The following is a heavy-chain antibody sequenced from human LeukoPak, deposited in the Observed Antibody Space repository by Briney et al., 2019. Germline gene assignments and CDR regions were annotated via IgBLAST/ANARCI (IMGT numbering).Heavy chain of an antibody. CDR3: ARDMVGARHGGSNSDGYYFEY. CDR2: ISWNSGSI. D-gene: IGHD2-15*01. CDR1: GFTFDDYA. J-gene: IGHJ4*02. Sequence: GRSPRLSCAASGFTFDDYAMHWVRQAPGKGLEWVSGISWNSGSIAYADSVKGRFTISRDSAKNSLYLQMNSLRTEDTALYYCARDMVGARHGGSNSDGYYFEYWGQGTLVTVSS. V-gene: IGHV3-9*01.